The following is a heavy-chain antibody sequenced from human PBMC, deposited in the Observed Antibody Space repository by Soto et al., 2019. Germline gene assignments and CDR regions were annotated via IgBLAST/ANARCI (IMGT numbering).Heavy chain of an antibody. CDR2: IYTSGST. Sequence: PSETLSLTCTVSGDSISNYYWSWIRQPAGKGLEWIGRIYTSGSTTYNPSLKSRVTLSVDTSKNQISLRLCSVTAADTAVCFCAGDQGYYYSGMDVWGQGTTVTVSS. J-gene: IGHJ6*02. V-gene: IGHV4-4*07. CDR3: AGDQGYYYSGMDV. CDR1: GDSISNYY.